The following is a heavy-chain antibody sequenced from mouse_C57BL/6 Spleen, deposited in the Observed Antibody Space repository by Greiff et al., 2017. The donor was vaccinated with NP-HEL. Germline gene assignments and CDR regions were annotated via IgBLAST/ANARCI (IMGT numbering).Heavy chain of an antibody. Sequence: EVNLVESGPGLVKPSQSLSLTCTVPGYSITSGYGWNWIRQFPGNTLEWFGYISYSGRTNYKPSLKSRISITRDTSKNQFFLQLNSVTTEDTATYYCSRTARIKDCGQGTTLTVSS. CDR3: SRTARIKD. D-gene: IGHD1-2*01. J-gene: IGHJ2*01. V-gene: IGHV3-2*02. CDR2: ISYSGRT. CDR1: GYSITSGYG.